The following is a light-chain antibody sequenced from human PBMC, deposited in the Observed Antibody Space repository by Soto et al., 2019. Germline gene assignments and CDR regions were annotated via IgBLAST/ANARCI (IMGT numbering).Light chain of an antibody. Sequence: EMGMTHSPATLSVSPGERATFSCRAGQGVGSTLAWYQQKPGQAPRLLIYGASTRATGISARFSGSGSGTEFTLTISSLEPEDFAVYYCQQRSNWPRTFGQGTKV. CDR3: QQRSNWPRT. J-gene: IGKJ1*01. CDR2: GAS. CDR1: QGVGST. V-gene: IGKV3-15*01.